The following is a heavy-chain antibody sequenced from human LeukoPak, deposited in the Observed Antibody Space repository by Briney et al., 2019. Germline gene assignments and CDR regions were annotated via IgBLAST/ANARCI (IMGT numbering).Heavy chain of an antibody. D-gene: IGHD6-6*01. V-gene: IGHV1-69*13. J-gene: IGHJ4*02. CDR2: IIPVFNTA. Sequence: GASVKVSCKASGGTFSSYAISWVRQAPGQGLEWMGGIIPVFNTADQAQKFQDRVTITADESTSTAYMELSSLRSEDTALYYCARDASPGYWGQGTLVTVSS. CDR1: GGTFSSYA. CDR3: ARDASPGY.